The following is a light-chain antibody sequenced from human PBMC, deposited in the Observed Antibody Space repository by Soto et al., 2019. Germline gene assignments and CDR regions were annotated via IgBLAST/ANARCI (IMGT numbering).Light chain of an antibody. Sequence: QSALTQPASLSGSPGQSITISCTGTSSDIGGYNYVSWYQQHPGKAPKLLIYEVTNRPSGVSSRFSGSKSDNTASLTISGRQAEDEADYYCSSYTSTSPPVVFGGGTKLTVL. J-gene: IGLJ2*01. CDR2: EVT. CDR3: SSYTSTSPPVV. CDR1: SSDIGGYNY. V-gene: IGLV2-14*01.